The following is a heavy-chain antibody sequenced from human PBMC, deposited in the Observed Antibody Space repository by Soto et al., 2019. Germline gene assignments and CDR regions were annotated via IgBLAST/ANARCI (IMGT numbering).Heavy chain of an antibody. CDR3: ARQQQSGVYHLYLKYGMEV. Sequence: ASVKVSCKASGYTFTTYYIHWVRQAPGQGLEWMGIIDPSSGSATYTHKFRGRVTMARDTSTSTVYMELSSLRSEDTAVYYCARQQQSGVYHLYLKYGMEVWG. V-gene: IGHV1-46*01. J-gene: IGHJ6*02. CDR2: IDPSSGSA. CDR1: GYTFTTYY. D-gene: IGHD2-8*01.